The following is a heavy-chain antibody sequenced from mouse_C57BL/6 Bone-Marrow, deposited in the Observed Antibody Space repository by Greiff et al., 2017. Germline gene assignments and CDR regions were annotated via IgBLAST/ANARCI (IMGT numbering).Heavy chain of an antibody. CDR1: GYAFTNYL. Sequence: VKLQESGAELVRPGTSVKVSCKASGYAFTNYLIEWVKQRPGQGLEWIGVINPGSGGTNYNEKFKGKATLTADKSSSTAYMQLSSLTSEDSAVYFCARRRWIYYGNKGAMDYWGKGTSVTVSS. CDR3: ARRRWIYYGNKGAMDY. D-gene: IGHD2-1*01. V-gene: IGHV1-54*01. J-gene: IGHJ4*01. CDR2: INPGSGGT.